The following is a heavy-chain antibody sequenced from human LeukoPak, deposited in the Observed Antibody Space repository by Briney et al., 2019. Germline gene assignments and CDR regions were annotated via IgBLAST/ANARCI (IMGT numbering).Heavy chain of an antibody. J-gene: IGHJ4*02. Sequence: PGGSLRLSCAASGFTFSSYAMSWVRQAPGKGLEWVSAISGSGGSTYYADSVKGRFTISRDNSENTLYLQMNSLRAEDTAVYYCAKGQLSSGWYPGLIDYWGQGTLVTVSS. CDR2: ISGSGGST. V-gene: IGHV3-23*01. CDR1: GFTFSSYA. CDR3: AKGQLSSGWYPGLIDY. D-gene: IGHD6-19*01.